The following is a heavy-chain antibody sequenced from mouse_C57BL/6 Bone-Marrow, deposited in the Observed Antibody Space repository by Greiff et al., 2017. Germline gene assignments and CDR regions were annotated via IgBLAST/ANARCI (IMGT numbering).Heavy chain of an antibody. CDR3: ARWGFAY. J-gene: IGHJ3*01. CDR1: GYTFTSYW. V-gene: IGHV1-64*01. CDR2: IHPDSGST. Sequence: QVQLQQPGAELVKPGASVKLSCKASGYTFTSYWMHWVKPRPGQGLEWIGMIHPDSGSTNYNEKFKSKATLTVDKSSSTAYMQLSSLTSGDSAVYYCARWGFAYWGQGTLVTVSA.